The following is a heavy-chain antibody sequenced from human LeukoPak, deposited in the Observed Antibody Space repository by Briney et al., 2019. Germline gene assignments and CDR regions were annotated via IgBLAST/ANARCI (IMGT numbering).Heavy chain of an antibody. Sequence: SETLSLTCTVSGASISSYYWSWIRQPPGKGLEWIGYIYYSGSTNYNPSLKSRVTISVDTSKNQISLKVRSVTAADTAVYYCARTTEDCSSTSCYQYWFDPWGQGTLVTVSS. V-gene: IGHV4-59*01. J-gene: IGHJ5*02. D-gene: IGHD2-2*01. CDR2: IYYSGST. CDR3: ARTTEDCSSTSCYQYWFDP. CDR1: GASISSYY.